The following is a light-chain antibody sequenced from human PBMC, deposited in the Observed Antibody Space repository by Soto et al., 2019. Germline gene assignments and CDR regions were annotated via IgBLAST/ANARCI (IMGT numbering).Light chain of an antibody. J-gene: IGKJ2*01. CDR1: QSGSSSY. V-gene: IGKV3-20*01. Sequence: EIVLTQSPGTLSLSPGERATLSCRASQSGSSSYLAWYQQKPGQAPRLLIYGASSRATGIPDRFSGSGSGTDFTITISRLEPEDFAVYYCQQYGSSPPYTFGQGTKLEIK. CDR3: QQYGSSPPYT. CDR2: GAS.